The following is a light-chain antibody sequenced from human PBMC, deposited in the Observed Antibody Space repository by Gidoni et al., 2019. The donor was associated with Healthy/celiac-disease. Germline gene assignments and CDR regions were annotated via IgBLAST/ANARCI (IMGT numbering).Light chain of an antibody. Sequence: DIHMTQSPSSLSASVGDRVTITCRASQSISSYLNWYQQKPGKAPKLLIYAASSLQSGVPSRFSGSGSGTDFTLTISSLQPEDFATYYCQQSYSTPPRYTFGQGTKLEIK. J-gene: IGKJ2*01. V-gene: IGKV1-39*01. CDR3: QQSYSTPPRYT. CDR2: AAS. CDR1: QSISSY.